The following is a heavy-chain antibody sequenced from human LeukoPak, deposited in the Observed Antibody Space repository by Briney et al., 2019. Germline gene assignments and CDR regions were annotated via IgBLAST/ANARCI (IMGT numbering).Heavy chain of an antibody. J-gene: IGHJ4*02. CDR3: ARRSSSGGYYFDY. CDR2: INPSVST. CDR1: GYTFTSYY. D-gene: IGHD3-16*01. Sequence: ASVKVSCKASGYTFTSYYIHWVRQAPGQGLEWIGMINPSVSTTYAQKFQGRVTMTSETSTSTVYMQPSNLRSEDTAIYYCARRSSSGGYYFDYWGQGTLVTVSS. V-gene: IGHV1-46*01.